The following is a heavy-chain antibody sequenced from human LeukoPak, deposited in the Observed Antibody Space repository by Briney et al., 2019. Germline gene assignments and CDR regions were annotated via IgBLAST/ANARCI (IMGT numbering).Heavy chain of an antibody. J-gene: IGHJ4*02. CDR1: GFTFSSYG. CDR3: ARDTYYYGSGSYYL. CDR2: IRYDGSNK. Sequence: PGGSLRLSCAASGFTFSSYGMHWVRQAPGKGLEWVAFIRYDGSNKYYADSVKGRFTISRDNSKNTLYLQMNSLRAEDTAVYYCARDTYYYGSGSYYLWGQGTLVTVSS. V-gene: IGHV3-30*02. D-gene: IGHD3-10*01.